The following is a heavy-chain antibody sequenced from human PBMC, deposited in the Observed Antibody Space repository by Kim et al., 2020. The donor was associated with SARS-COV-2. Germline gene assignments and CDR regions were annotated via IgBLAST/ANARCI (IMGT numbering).Heavy chain of an antibody. CDR3: ARDLVAGRDAFDI. Sequence: YAGTVKSRITNNPDTSKNQFSLQLNSVTPEDTAVYYCARDLVAGRDAFDIWGQGTMVTVSS. J-gene: IGHJ3*02. V-gene: IGHV6-1*01. D-gene: IGHD6-19*01.